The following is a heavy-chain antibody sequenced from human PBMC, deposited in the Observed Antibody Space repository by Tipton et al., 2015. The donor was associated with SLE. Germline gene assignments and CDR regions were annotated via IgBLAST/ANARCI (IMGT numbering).Heavy chain of an antibody. V-gene: IGHV3-20*04. CDR2: INWNGGST. D-gene: IGHD2-2*02. J-gene: IGHJ1*01. Sequence: SLRLSCAASGFTFDDYGMSWVRQAPGKGLEWVSGINWNGGSTGYADSVKGRFTISRDNAKKSLYLLMDSLRAEDTAFYFCARGYQLLYGFFQHWGQGTLVTVSS. CDR1: GFTFDDYG. CDR3: ARGYQLLYGFFQH.